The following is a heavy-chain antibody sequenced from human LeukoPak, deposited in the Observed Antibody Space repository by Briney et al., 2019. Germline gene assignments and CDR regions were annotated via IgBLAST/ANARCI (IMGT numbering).Heavy chain of an antibody. CDR3: AKGEGGSSSWYDFYDYGMDV. CDR1: GFTFNNFA. Sequence: PGTSPRLSCAASGFTFNNFAMHWVRQAPGKGLEWVAVISIDGAKTYSADSVKGRFTISRDNSKKTQYLKMNTVRAEDTAVYYCAKGEGGSSSWYDFYDYGMDVWGKGTTVTVSS. CDR2: ISIDGAKT. J-gene: IGHJ6*04. D-gene: IGHD2-2*01. V-gene: IGHV3-30*18.